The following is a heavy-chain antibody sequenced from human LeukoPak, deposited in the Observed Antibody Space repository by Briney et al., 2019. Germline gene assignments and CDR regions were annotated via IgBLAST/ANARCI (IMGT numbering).Heavy chain of an antibody. CDR2: ISGRSSTI. J-gene: IGHJ4*02. V-gene: IGHV3-48*01. D-gene: IGHD1-26*01. Sequence: GGSLRLSCAPSAFTFSDYSMNWVRQAPGTRLEWISYISGRSSTIYYADSVRGRFTISRDNAKNSMYLQMNSLRAEDTAVYYCARDRLTSGSYFFDYWGQGTLVTVSS. CDR1: AFTFSDYS. CDR3: ARDRLTSGSYFFDY.